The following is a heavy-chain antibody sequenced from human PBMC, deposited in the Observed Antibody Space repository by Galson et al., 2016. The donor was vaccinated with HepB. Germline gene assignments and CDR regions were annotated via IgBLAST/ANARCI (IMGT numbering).Heavy chain of an antibody. CDR2: IDWDDDK. CDR3: AIQIVATPLDACDI. CDR1: GFSLSTGGMC. D-gene: IGHD5-12*01. J-gene: IGHJ3*02. V-gene: IGHV2-70*11. Sequence: PALVKPPPTLTLTCTFSGFSLSTGGMCVSWIRQPPGKALEWLARIDWDDDKYYSTSLKTRPTISKDTSKNQVVLTMTNMDPVDTSTYYCAIQIVATPLDACDIWGQGTMVTVSS.